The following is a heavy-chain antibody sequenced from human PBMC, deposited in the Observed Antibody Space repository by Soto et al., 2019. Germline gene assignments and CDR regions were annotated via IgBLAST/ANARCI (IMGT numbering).Heavy chain of an antibody. J-gene: IGHJ6*02. CDR1: GGTFTNYA. Sequence: QVQLVQSGAEVKKPGSSLKVSCKASGGTFTNYAFSWVRQAPGQGLEWMGGIIPVFGTPDYAQKFQGRVTITADESTRTASMELSSLRSDDTAVYYCARERSVGYCITTTCPKPFYYHAMDVWGQGTTVTVSS. V-gene: IGHV1-69*12. D-gene: IGHD2-2*01. CDR2: IIPVFGTP. CDR3: ARERSVGYCITTTCPKPFYYHAMDV.